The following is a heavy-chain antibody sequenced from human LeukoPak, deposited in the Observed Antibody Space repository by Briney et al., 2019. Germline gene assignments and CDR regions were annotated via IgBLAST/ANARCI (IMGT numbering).Heavy chain of an antibody. CDR3: ARGMKNAFDI. CDR2: ISYTGST. CDR1: GGTISSYY. J-gene: IGHJ3*02. V-gene: IGHV4-59*01. Sequence: SETLSLTRTVSGGTISSYYWSWIRQSPGKGLEWIGYISYTGSTNYNPSLKSRVTISVDTSKNQFSLKLSSVTAADTAVYYCARGMKNAFDIWGQGTMVTVSS.